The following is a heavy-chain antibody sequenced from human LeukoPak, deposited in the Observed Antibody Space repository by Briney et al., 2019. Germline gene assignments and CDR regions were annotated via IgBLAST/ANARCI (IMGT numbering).Heavy chain of an antibody. CDR3: VRGSGGDGYGYWGDY. V-gene: IGHV3-33*01. CDR2: IWFDGRKI. D-gene: IGHD5-24*01. CDR1: GFTFSHYG. Sequence: PGGSLRLSCAASGFTFSHYGMHWVRQAPGMGLEWVAVIWFDGRKIRYPDSVKGRFTISRDNSKNTLYLQMDNLRADDTAVYYCVRGSGGDGYGYWGDYWGQGTLVTVSP. J-gene: IGHJ4*02.